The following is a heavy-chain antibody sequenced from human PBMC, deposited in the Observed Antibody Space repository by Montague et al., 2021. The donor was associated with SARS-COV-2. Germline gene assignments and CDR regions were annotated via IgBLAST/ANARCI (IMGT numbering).Heavy chain of an antibody. V-gene: IGHV4-59*01. J-gene: IGHJ5*02. CDR1: GGSISSYY. Sequence: SETLSLTCTVSGGSISSYYWSWIRQPPGKGLEWIGYMSYSGTTNYNPSRRSRLTMSIDTSKDQLSLKLSSLTAADAAVYYCARGRDQLGWFDPWGQGTLATVSS. CDR3: ARGRDQLGWFDP. CDR2: MSYSGTT. D-gene: IGHD7-27*01.